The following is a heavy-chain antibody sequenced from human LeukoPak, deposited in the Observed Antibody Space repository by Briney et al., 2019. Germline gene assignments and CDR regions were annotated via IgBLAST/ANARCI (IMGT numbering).Heavy chain of an antibody. J-gene: IGHJ6*03. V-gene: IGHV1-2*02. CDR3: ARDPRRPGGYYYYMDV. Sequence: ASVKVSCKASGYTFTGYYMHWVRQAAGQGLEWMGWINPNSGGTNYAQKFQGRVTMTRDTSISTAYMELSRLRSDDTAVYYCARDPRRPGGYYYYMDVWGKGTTVTISS. CDR1: GYTFTGYY. D-gene: IGHD3-16*01. CDR2: INPNSGGT.